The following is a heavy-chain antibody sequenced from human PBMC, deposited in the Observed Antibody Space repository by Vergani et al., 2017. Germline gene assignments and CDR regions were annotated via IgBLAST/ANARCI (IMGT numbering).Heavy chain of an antibody. CDR3: ARHTTYTDS. V-gene: IGHV5-51*01. J-gene: IGHJ4*02. Sequence: EVELVQSGPEMRKPGESLKILCKGSEYSFGNYWIGWVRQMPGKGLEWMGIIYPADSDTGYSPSFQGQVTISADKSISTAFLQWDSLKASDTALYYCARHTTYTDSWGQGTLVTVSS. CDR2: IYPADSDT. CDR1: EYSFGNYW. D-gene: IGHD1-1*01.